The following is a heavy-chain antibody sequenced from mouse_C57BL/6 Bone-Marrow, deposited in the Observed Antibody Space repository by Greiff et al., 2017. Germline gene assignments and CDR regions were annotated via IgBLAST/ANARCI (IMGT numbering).Heavy chain of an antibody. CDR1: GFTFSSYA. J-gene: IGHJ3*01. CDR2: ISDGGSYT. V-gene: IGHV5-4*01. CDR3: ARERFAY. Sequence: VQLKESGGGLVKPGGSLKLSCAASGFTFSSYAMPWVRQTPEQRLEWVATISDGGSYTYYPDNVKGRFTISRDNAKNNLYLQMSHLKAGDTAMYYCARERFAYWGQGTLVTVSA.